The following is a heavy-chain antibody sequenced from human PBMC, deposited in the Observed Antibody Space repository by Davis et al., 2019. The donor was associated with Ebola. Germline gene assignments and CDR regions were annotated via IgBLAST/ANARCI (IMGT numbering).Heavy chain of an antibody. D-gene: IGHD1-14*01. CDR2: IDTDGSTT. Sequence: PGGSLRLSCVASEFTFRSYWFHWVRQAPGKGLEWVSRIDTDGSTTNYADSVRGRFTISRDNARNTLFLQMNSLRADDTAVYYCARDVAGRGGYWGQGTLVTVSS. CDR3: ARDVAGRGGY. V-gene: IGHV3-74*01. J-gene: IGHJ4*02. CDR1: EFTFRSYW.